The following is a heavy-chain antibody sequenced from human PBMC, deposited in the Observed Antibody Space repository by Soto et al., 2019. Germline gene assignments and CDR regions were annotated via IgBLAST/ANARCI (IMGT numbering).Heavy chain of an antibody. D-gene: IGHD3-3*01. Sequence: QLHLVQSGAVVKKPGASVTVSCSASGYPVTAYYMHWVRQAPGRGLEWLGGINPATGAAKYTQTFQGRVTMTRDTATGKVFMELSGLTSGDTAVFYCARGGGVGVAGSAAFDMWGQGTLVTVSS. V-gene: IGHV1-2*02. CDR2: INPATGAA. CDR3: ARGGGVGVAGSAAFDM. CDR1: GYPVTAYY. J-gene: IGHJ3*02.